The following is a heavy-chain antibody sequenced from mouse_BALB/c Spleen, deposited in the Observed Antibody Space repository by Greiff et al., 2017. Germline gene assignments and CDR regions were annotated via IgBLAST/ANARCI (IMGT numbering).Heavy chain of an antibody. CDR3: TRTGTDY. Sequence: QVQLQQSGAELVRPGASVKLSCKASGYTFTSYWINWVKQRPGQGLEWIGNIYPSDSYTNYNQKFKDKATLTVDKSSSTAYMQLSSPTSEDSAVYYCTRTGTDYWGQGTTLTVSS. D-gene: IGHD3-3*01. V-gene: IGHV1-69*02. J-gene: IGHJ2*01. CDR2: IYPSDSYT. CDR1: GYTFTSYW.